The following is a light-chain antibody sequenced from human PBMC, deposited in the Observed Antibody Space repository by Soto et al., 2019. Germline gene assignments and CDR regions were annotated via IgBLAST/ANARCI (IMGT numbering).Light chain of an antibody. V-gene: IGKV4-1*01. J-gene: IGKJ1*01. Sequence: DIVMTQSPDSLAVSLGERATINCKSSQSVLYSSNQKNYLSWYQQKPGQPPKLLIYWASTRESGVPDRFSGSGSGTDFTLTISSLQAEDVAVYYCQQYYTTLWTFGQGTKVDIK. CDR1: QSVLYSSNQKNY. CDR2: WAS. CDR3: QQYYTTLWT.